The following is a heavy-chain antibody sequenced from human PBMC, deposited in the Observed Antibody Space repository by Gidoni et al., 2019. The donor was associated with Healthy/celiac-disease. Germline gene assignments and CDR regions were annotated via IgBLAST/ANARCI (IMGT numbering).Heavy chain of an antibody. D-gene: IGHD3-9*01. CDR1: GHSISSGYY. V-gene: IGHV4-38-2*01. Sequence: QVQLQESGPGLVKPSETLSLTCAVSGHSISSGYYWGWSRQPPGKGLEWIGIFYHGGGTYYDPSLKSRVTISVDTSKNHFSLKLSSVTAADTAFYYCARQFVFWSQNYDILTAYPYYFDYWGQGTLVTVSS. CDR2: FYHGGGT. CDR3: ARQFVFWSQNYDILTAYPYYFDY. J-gene: IGHJ4*02.